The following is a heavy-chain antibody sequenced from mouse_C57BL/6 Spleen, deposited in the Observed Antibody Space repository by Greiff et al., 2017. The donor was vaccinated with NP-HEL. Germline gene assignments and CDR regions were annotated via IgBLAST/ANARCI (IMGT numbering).Heavy chain of an antibody. CDR3: ARASYSGYFDV. D-gene: IGHD2-12*01. V-gene: IGHV1-54*01. CDR1: GYAFTNYL. CDR2: INPGSGGT. Sequence: VQVVESGAELVRPGTSVKVSCKASGYAFTNYLIEWVKQRPGQGLEWIGVINPGSGGTNYNEKFKGKATLTADKSSSTAYMQLSSLTSEDSAVYFCARASYSGYFDVWGTGTTVTVSS. J-gene: IGHJ1*03.